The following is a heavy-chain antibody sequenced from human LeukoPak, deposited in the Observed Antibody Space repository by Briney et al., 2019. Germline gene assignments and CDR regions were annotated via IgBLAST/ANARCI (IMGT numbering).Heavy chain of an antibody. CDR3: ARTLSGAYDI. CDR1: GFTFSSYA. V-gene: IGHV3-30-3*01. CDR2: VSYDATNK. D-gene: IGHD3-10*01. J-gene: IGHJ3*02. Sequence: GRSLRLSCAASGFTFSSYALHWVRQAPGKGLEWVAVVSYDATNKYYADSVKGRFTISRDNSRNTLYLQMNSLRAEDTAVYYCARTLSGAYDIWGQGTMVTVSS.